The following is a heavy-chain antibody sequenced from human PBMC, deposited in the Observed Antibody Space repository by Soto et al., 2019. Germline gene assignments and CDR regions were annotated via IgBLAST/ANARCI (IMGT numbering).Heavy chain of an antibody. CDR3: ARRIVATDTYDY. CDR1: GGSMISYY. J-gene: IGHJ4*02. V-gene: IGHV4-59*08. CDR2: IYYAGST. Sequence: SETLSLTCTFSGGSMISYYWSWIRQPPGRGLEWIGFIYYAGSTKYNPSLNSRVTISVDTSKNQFSLTVTSVTAADTAVYYCARRIVATDTYDYWGQGTLVTVSS. D-gene: IGHD5-12*01.